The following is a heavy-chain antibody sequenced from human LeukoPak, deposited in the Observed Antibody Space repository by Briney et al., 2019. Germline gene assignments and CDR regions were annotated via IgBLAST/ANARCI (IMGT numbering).Heavy chain of an antibody. D-gene: IGHD3-10*01. J-gene: IGHJ4*02. V-gene: IGHV1-2*02. CDR2: INPNSGGT. CDR3: ARVNYYGSGSYDLVL. CDR1: GYTFTGYY. Sequence: GASVKVSCKASGYTFTGYYMHWVRQAPGQGLEWMGWINPNSGGTNYAQKFQGRVTMTRDTSISTAYMELSRLRSDDTAVYYCARVNYYGSGSYDLVLWGQGTLVTVSS.